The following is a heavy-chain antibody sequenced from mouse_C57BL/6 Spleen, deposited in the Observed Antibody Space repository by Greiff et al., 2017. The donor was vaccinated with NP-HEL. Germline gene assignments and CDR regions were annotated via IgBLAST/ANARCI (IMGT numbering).Heavy chain of an antibody. D-gene: IGHD2-4*01. CDR2: IDPSDSET. CDR3: ARRQGLYYDYSYDVDY. CDR1: GYTFTSYW. V-gene: IGHV1-52*01. Sequence: VQLQQPGAELVRPGSSVKLSCKASGYTFTSYWMHWVKQRPIQGLEWIGNIDPSDSETHYNQKFKDKATLTVDKSSSTAYMQFSSLTSEDSAVYYCARRQGLYYDYSYDVDYWGQGTSVTVSS. J-gene: IGHJ4*01.